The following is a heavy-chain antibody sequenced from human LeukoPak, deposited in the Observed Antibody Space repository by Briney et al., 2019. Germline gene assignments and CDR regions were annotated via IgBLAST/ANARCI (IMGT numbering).Heavy chain of an antibody. V-gene: IGHV3-7*01. Sequence: GGSLRLSCAASGFTFSSYWMSWVRQAPGKGLEWVANIKQDGSEKYYVDSVKGRFTISRDNAKNSLYLQMNSLRAEDTAVYYCAKAAGLPYYYYMDVWGKGTTVTVSS. D-gene: IGHD6-13*01. J-gene: IGHJ6*03. CDR2: IKQDGSEK. CDR3: AKAAGLPYYYYMDV. CDR1: GFTFSSYW.